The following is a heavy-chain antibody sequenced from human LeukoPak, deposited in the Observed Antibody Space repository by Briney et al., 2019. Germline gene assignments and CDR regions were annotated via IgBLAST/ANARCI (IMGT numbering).Heavy chain of an antibody. CDR2: IKSKTDGGTT. Sequence: GGSLRLSCAASGFTFSNAWMSWVRQAPGKGLEWVGRIKSKTDGGTTDYAAPVKGRFTISRDNAKTSLYLQMNSLRAEDTALYCCARWSIFGVLMGAGDAFDIWGQGTMVTVSS. D-gene: IGHD3-3*01. CDR3: ARWSIFGVLMGAGDAFDI. V-gene: IGHV3-15*05. J-gene: IGHJ3*02. CDR1: GFTFSNAW.